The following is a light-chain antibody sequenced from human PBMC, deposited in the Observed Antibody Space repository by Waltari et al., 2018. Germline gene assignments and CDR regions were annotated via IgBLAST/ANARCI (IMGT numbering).Light chain of an antibody. J-gene: IGKJ1*01. Sequence: DIQMTQYPSSLSASVGDRVSITCRSSQTVSKFLNWYQQKPGEAPKLLIYAASTLQSGVPSRFRGGGSGTDFTLIISSLQPDDFATYFCQQTYTTPWTFGQGTRVDI. CDR1: QTVSKF. V-gene: IGKV1-39*01. CDR3: QQTYTTPWT. CDR2: AAS.